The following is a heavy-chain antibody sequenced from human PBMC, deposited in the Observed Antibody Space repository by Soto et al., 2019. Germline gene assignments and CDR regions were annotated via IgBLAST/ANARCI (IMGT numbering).Heavy chain of an antibody. CDR2: IYYSGST. V-gene: IGHV4-30-4*01. CDR3: ARGQAAKNWFDP. CDR1: GDSISSGDYY. D-gene: IGHD2-15*01. Sequence: KASETLSLTCTVSGDSISSGDYYWSWIRQPPGKGLEWIGYIYYSGSTYYNPSLKSRVTMSVDTSKNQFSLNLNSVTAADTAVYYCARGQAAKNWFDPWGQGTLVTVSS. J-gene: IGHJ5*02.